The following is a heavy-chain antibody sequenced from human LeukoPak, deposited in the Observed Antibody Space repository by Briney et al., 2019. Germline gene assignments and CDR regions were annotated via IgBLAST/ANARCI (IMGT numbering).Heavy chain of an antibody. J-gene: IGHJ4*02. CDR3: AKLAGTYFDY. CDR2: IRYDGSNK. Sequence: GGSLRLPCAASGFTFSSYGMHWVRQAPGKGLEWVAFIRYDGSNKYYADSVKGRFTISRDNSKNTLYLQMNSLRAEDTAVYYCAKLAGTYFDYWGQGTLVTVSS. CDR1: GFTFSSYG. V-gene: IGHV3-30*02. D-gene: IGHD1-14*01.